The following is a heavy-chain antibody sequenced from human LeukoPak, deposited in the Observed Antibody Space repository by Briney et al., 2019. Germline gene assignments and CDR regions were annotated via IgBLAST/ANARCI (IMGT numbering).Heavy chain of an antibody. Sequence: PSETLSLTCTVSGDSITSSSYSWGWIRQPPGKGLEWLACIYYSGNTHYNPSLRSRVTISVDTSKNHFSLMLTSVSAADTAVYYCVRHAPHENGNKRGFEYWGQGTLVTVSS. CDR2: IYYSGNT. CDR1: GDSITSSSYS. D-gene: IGHD2/OR15-2a*01. CDR3: VRHAPHENGNKRGFEY. V-gene: IGHV4-39*01. J-gene: IGHJ4*02.